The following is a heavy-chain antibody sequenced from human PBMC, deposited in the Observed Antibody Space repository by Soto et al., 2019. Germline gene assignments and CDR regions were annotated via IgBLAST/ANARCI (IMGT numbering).Heavy chain of an antibody. CDR1: GYTFTSYY. J-gene: IGHJ5*02. Sequence: QVQLVQSGAEVKKPGDSVKVSCTASGYTFTSYYMHWVRQAPGQGLEWMGIINPSGGSTSYAQKFQGRVTMTRDTSTSTVYMELSSLRSEDTSVYYCARVGCPARTFDPWGQGTLVTVSS. CDR2: INPSGGST. CDR3: ARVGCPARTFDP. V-gene: IGHV1-46*03. D-gene: IGHD2-8*01.